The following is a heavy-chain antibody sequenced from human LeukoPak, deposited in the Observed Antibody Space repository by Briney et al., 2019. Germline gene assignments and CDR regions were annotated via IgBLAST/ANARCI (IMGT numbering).Heavy chain of an antibody. J-gene: IGHJ4*02. CDR1: GGSISSSSYY. CDR2: IYYSGST. CDR3: ARHDIYYDSSGYYVDY. Sequence: SETLSLTCTVSGGSISSSSYYWGWIRQPPGKGLEWIGSIYYSGSTYYNPSLKSRVTISVDTSKNQFSLKLSSVTAADTAVYYCARHDIYYDSSGYYVDYWGQGTLVTVSS. V-gene: IGHV4-39*01. D-gene: IGHD3-22*01.